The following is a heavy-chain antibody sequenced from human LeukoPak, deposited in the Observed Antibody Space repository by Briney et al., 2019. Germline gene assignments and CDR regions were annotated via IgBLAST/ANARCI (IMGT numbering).Heavy chain of an antibody. J-gene: IGHJ4*02. Sequence: PGGSLRLSCAASGFTFSSYSMNWVRQAPGKGLEWVSSISSSSSYIYYADSVKGRFIISRDNAKNSLYLQMNSLRAEDTAVYYCASFYGDRARYWGQGTLVTVSS. CDR3: ASFYGDRARY. D-gene: IGHD4-17*01. V-gene: IGHV3-21*01. CDR1: GFTFSSYS. CDR2: ISSSSSYI.